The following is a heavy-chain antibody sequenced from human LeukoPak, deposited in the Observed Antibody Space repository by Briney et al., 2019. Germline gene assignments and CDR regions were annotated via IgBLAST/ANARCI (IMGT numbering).Heavy chain of an antibody. CDR2: IYYSGST. V-gene: IGHV4-59*01. Sequence: SETLSLTCTVSGGSISSYYWSWIRQRPGKGLEWIGYIYYSGSTNYNPSLKSRVTISINTSKNQFSLKLSSVTAADTAVYYCASSVATIPPGAFDIWGQGTMVTVSA. CDR1: GGSISSYY. J-gene: IGHJ3*02. CDR3: ASSVATIPPGAFDI. D-gene: IGHD5-12*01.